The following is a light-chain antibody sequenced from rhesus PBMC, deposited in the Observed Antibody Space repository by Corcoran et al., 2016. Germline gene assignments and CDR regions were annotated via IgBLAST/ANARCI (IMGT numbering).Light chain of an antibody. Sequence: QVILTQSPATLSLSPGERATLSCRASQSVSSYLAWYQQKPGQAPRLLIYSASSRATGNPDRFRGSGSGTDFTLTISSLEPEDVGVYHCYQHSSGYSFGQGTKVEIK. CDR3: YQHSSGYS. CDR2: SAS. V-gene: IGKV3-10*01. J-gene: IGKJ2*01. CDR1: QSVSSY.